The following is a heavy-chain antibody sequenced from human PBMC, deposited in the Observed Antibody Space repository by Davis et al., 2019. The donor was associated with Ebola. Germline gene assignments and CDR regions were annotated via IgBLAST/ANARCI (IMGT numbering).Heavy chain of an antibody. V-gene: IGHV4-59*01. J-gene: IGHJ6*02. D-gene: IGHD4-17*01. CDR1: GGSISSYY. CDR2: IYYSGST. CDR3: ARDTVGDYPYYYYGMDV. Sequence: SETLSLTCTVSGGSISSYYWSWIRQPPGKGLAWIGYIYYSGSTNYNPSLKSRVTISVDTSKNQFSLKLSSVTAADTAVYYCARDTVGDYPYYYYGMDVWGQGTTVTVSS.